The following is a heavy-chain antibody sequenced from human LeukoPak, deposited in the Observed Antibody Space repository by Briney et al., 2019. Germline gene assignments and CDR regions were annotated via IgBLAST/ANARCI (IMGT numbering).Heavy chain of an antibody. CDR1: GFTLSSYG. CDR3: ARIRYDSGGLVDY. Sequence: PGGSLRLSCAASGFTLSSYGMHWVRQAPGEGLEWVSSISSNGDEYYADSVKGRFIVSRDNARNSMYLQMSSLRVEDTALYYCARIRYDSGGLVDYWGQGTLVTVSS. CDR2: ISSNGDE. D-gene: IGHD3-22*01. V-gene: IGHV3-21*06. J-gene: IGHJ4*02.